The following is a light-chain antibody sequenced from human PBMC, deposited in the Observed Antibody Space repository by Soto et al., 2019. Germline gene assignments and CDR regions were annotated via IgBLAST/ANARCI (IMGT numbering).Light chain of an antibody. CDR3: GTWDSSLSAWL. Sequence: QSVLTQPPSVSAAPGQKVTISCSGGSSNIGNNYVSWYQQLPGTAPQLLIYENTKRPSGIPDRFSGSKSGTSATLGITGLQTGDEADYYCGTWDSSLSAWLFGRGTKLTVL. CDR2: ENT. V-gene: IGLV1-51*02. CDR1: SSNIGNNY. J-gene: IGLJ3*02.